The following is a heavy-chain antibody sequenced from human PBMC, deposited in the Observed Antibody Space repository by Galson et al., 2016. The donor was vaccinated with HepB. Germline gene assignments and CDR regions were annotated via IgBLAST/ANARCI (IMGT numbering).Heavy chain of an antibody. CDR2: IRWDSDNI. CDR3: AKDLERYEFGRMSMDV. V-gene: IGHV3-9*01. J-gene: IGHJ6*02. CDR1: GFTFDDYA. D-gene: IGHD3-3*01. Sequence: SMRLSCAASGFTFDDYAMHWARQASGKGLEWVSCIRWDSDNIYYADSVKGRFTISRDNAKNSLYLQMNSLTAEDTALYYCAKDLERYEFGRMSMDVWGQGTTVTVS.